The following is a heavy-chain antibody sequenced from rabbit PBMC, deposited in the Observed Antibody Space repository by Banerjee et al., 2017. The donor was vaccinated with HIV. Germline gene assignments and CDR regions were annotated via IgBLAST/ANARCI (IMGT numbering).Heavy chain of an antibody. D-gene: IGHD1-1*01. CDR1: GFFFSSGYD. J-gene: IGHJ4*01. V-gene: IGHV1S45*01. Sequence: QELLVESGGGLVQPVGFLTLPCTASGFFFSSGYDLCWVLQAPGKGLEWIGRIWTGDGGPYYASWAKGRFTISKPSSTTVTLQMTSLTAADTATYFCARDRVATSDYVYYFNLWGPGTLVTVS. CDR3: ARDRVATSDYVYYFNL. CDR2: IWTGDGGP.